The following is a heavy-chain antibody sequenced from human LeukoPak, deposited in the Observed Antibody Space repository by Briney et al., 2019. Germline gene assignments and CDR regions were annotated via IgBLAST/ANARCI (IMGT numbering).Heavy chain of an antibody. CDR1: GFTFSSYW. J-gene: IGHJ4*02. V-gene: IGHV3-7*01. CDR3: AKLSSGPPFDY. D-gene: IGHD6-19*01. CDR2: IKQDGTEK. Sequence: PGGSLRLSCAASGFTFSSYWMNWVRQAPGKGLEWVANIKQDGTEKYYVDSVKGRFTISRDNAKNSLYLQMNSLRAEDTAVYYCAKLSSGPPFDYWGQGTLVTVSS.